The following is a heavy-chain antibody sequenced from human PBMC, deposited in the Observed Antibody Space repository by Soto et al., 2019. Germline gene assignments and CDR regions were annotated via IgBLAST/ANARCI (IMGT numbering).Heavy chain of an antibody. CDR3: ARLRVGATSYYYGMDV. V-gene: IGHV5-51*01. J-gene: IGHJ6*02. Sequence: GESLKISCKGSGYSFTSYWIGWGRQMAGKGLEWMGIIYPGDSDTRYSPSFQGQVTISADKSISTAYLQWSSLKASDTAMYYCARLRVGATSYYYGMDVWGQGTTVTVSS. CDR1: GYSFTSYW. D-gene: IGHD1-26*01. CDR2: IYPGDSDT.